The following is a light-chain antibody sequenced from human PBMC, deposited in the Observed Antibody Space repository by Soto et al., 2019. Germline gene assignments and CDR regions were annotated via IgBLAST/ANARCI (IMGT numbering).Light chain of an antibody. V-gene: IGKV1-27*01. CDR3: QKYNRAPRT. CDR2: GAS. CDR1: QGIGNY. Sequence: DIQMTQSPPSLSASVGDRVTITCRASQGIGNYLAWYQQKPGKVPKLLIYGASTLQSGVPSRFSGSGSGTDFTLTISSLRPDDFATYYCQKYNRAPRTFGPGTKVDIK. J-gene: IGKJ1*01.